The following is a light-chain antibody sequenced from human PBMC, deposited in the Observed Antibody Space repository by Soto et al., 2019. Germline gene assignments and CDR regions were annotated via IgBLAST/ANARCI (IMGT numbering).Light chain of an antibody. CDR1: QSIVTY. CDR2: ATS. V-gene: IGKV1-39*01. CDR3: QPTFRPPYS. J-gene: IGKJ2*01. Sequence: DIQMTQSPDSLSASVGDRVTITCRASQSIVTYLNWYQQKPGKAPNLLVYATSSLQSGVPSRFSGSGSGTDFTLPISTLQPEDFATYYCQPTFRPPYSIGQGTKLEI.